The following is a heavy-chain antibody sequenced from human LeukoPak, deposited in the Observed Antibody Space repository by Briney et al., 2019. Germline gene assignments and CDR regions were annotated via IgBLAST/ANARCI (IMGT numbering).Heavy chain of an antibody. D-gene: IGHD1-26*01. CDR3: ARAAGGTSRDY. J-gene: IGHJ4*02. Sequence: GGSLRLSCAASGFTFSSYWMSWVRQAPGKGLEWVANIKDDGSDKYYVDSVKGRFTISRDNAKNSLYLQMNSLRDDDTAVYYCARAAGGTSRDYWGQGTLVTVSS. V-gene: IGHV3-7*01. CDR1: GFTFSSYW. CDR2: IKDDGSDK.